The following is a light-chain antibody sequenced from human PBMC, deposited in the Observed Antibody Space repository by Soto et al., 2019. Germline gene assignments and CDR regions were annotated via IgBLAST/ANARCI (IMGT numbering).Light chain of an antibody. Sequence: EIVLTQSPGTLSLSPGERATLSCRASQSVSANYLAWYQRKPGQPPRLLIYGASSRATGIPDRFSGSGSGTDFTLTISRLESEDFALYFCQQYGNSPWTFGQGTKVEIK. CDR1: QSVSANY. V-gene: IGKV3-20*01. CDR3: QQYGNSPWT. CDR2: GAS. J-gene: IGKJ1*01.